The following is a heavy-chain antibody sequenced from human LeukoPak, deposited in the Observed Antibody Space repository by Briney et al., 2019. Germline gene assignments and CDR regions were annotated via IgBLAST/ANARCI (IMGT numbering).Heavy chain of an antibody. Sequence: PGGSLRLSCAASGFTFSSYAMSWVRQAPGKGLEWVSAISGSGGSTYYADSVKGRFTISRDNSKNTLYLQMNSLRAEDTAVYYCATDPLWELHNWFDPWGQGTLVTVSS. D-gene: IGHD1-26*01. CDR2: ISGSGGST. CDR1: GFTFSSYA. J-gene: IGHJ5*02. CDR3: ATDPLWELHNWFDP. V-gene: IGHV3-23*01.